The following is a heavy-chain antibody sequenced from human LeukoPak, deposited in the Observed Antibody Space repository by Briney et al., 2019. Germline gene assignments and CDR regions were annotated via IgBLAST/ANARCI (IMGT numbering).Heavy chain of an antibody. CDR1: GYTFTSYY. CDR2: INPSGGST. CDR3: ARDGIRGGYSYGYFDY. J-gene: IGHJ4*02. Sequence: ASVKVSCKASGYTFTSYYMHWVRQAPGQGLGWMGIINPSGGSTSYAQKFQGRVTMTRDTSTSTVYMGLSSLRSEDTAVYYSARDGIRGGYSYGYFDYWGQGTLVTVSS. D-gene: IGHD5-18*01. V-gene: IGHV1-46*01.